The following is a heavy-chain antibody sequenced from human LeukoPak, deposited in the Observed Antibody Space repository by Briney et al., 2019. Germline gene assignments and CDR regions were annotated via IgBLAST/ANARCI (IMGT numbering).Heavy chain of an antibody. D-gene: IGHD2-2*01. V-gene: IGHV3-23*01. Sequence: PGGSLRLSCEASGFTFSTYGMNWVRQAPGKGLEWVSAISGSGGSTYYADSVKGRFTISRDNSKNTLYLQMNSLRAEDTAVYYCAKFLSEYQLLAYFQHWGQGTLVTVSS. CDR1: GFTFSTYG. J-gene: IGHJ1*01. CDR2: ISGSGGST. CDR3: AKFLSEYQLLAYFQH.